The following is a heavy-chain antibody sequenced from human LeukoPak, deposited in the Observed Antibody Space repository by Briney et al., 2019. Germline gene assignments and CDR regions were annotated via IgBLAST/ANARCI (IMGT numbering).Heavy chain of an antibody. CDR2: IWYDGSNK. CDR1: GFTFSNSW. J-gene: IGHJ4*02. Sequence: PGGSLRLSCAASGFTFSNSWMSWVRQAPGKGLEWVAVIWYDGSNKYYADSVKGRFTISRDNSKGTLYLQMNSLRVEDTAVYYCARAVGPFDYWGQGTLVTVSS. D-gene: IGHD3-16*01. V-gene: IGHV3-33*08. CDR3: ARAVGPFDY.